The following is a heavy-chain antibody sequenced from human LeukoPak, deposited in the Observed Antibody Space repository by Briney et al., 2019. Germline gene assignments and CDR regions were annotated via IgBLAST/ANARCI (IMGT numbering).Heavy chain of an antibody. D-gene: IGHD2-15*01. V-gene: IGHV1-18*01. CDR2: IGGYTGHT. Sequence: GASVKVSCKTSGYSFTSYGVTWVRQAPGQGLEWMGWIGGYTGHTSYVQKFQGRVTMTTDTSTSTAYMELRSLTSDDTAVYYCARDGSCSGGSCAMDGWFDPWGQGTLVTVSS. CDR3: ARDGSCSGGSCAMDGWFDP. CDR1: GYSFTSYG. J-gene: IGHJ5*02.